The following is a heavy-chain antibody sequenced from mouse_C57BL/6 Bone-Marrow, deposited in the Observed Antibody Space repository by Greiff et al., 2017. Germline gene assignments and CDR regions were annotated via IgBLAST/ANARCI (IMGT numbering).Heavy chain of an antibody. Sequence: EVQRVESGGDLVKPGGSLKLSCAASGFTFSSYGMSWVRQTPDKRLEWVATISSGGSYTYYPDSVKGRFTISRDNAKNTLYLQMSSLKSEDTAMYYCARHRYYGSSPYWYFDVWGTGTTVTVSS. CDR3: ARHRYYGSSPYWYFDV. CDR1: GFTFSSYG. V-gene: IGHV5-6*01. D-gene: IGHD1-1*01. J-gene: IGHJ1*03. CDR2: ISSGGSYT.